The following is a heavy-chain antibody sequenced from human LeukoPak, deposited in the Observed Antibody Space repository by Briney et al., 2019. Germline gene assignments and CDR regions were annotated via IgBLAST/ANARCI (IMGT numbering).Heavy chain of an antibody. CDR1: GFTFSSYS. J-gene: IGHJ4*02. V-gene: IGHV3-21*01. Sequence: GGSLRLSCAASGFTFSSYSMNWVRPAPGKGLEWVSSISSSSSYIYYADSVKGRFTISRDNAKNSLYLQMNSLRAEDTAVYYCARGDFWSGLTDYWGQGTLATVSS. CDR2: ISSSSSYI. D-gene: IGHD3-3*01. CDR3: ARGDFWSGLTDY.